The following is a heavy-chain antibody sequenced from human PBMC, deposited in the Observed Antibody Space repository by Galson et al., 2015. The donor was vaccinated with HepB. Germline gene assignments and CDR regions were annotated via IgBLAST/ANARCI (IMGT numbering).Heavy chain of an antibody. CDR3: ASERRGAWLESPDAFDI. J-gene: IGHJ3*02. CDR1: GFTFSSYS. Sequence: SLRLSCAASGFTFSSYSMNWVRQAPGKGLEWVSYISSSSSTIYYADSVKGRFTISRDNAKNSLYLQMNSLRAEDTAVYYCASERRGAWLESPDAFDIWGQGTMVTVSS. V-gene: IGHV3-48*01. CDR2: ISSSSSTI. D-gene: IGHD3-22*01.